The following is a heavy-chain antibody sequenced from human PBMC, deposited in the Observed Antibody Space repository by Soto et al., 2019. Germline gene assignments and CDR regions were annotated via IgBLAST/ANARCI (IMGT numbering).Heavy chain of an antibody. CDR3: ANYGSGRANY. CDR2: IYYSGST. D-gene: IGHD3-10*01. CDR1: GGSISSSSYY. J-gene: IGHJ4*02. Sequence: SETLSLTCTVSGGSISSSSYYWGWIRQPPGKGLEWIGSIYYSGSTYYNPSLKSRVTISVDTSKNQFSLKLSSVTAADTAVYYCANYGSGRANYWGQATLVTVSS. V-gene: IGHV4-39*01.